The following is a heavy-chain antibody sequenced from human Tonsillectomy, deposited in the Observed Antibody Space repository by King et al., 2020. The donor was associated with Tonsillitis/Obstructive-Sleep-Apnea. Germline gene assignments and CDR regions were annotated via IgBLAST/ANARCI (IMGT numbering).Heavy chain of an antibody. D-gene: IGHD2-2*01. CDR2: INPSGGGA. V-gene: IGHV1-46*01. J-gene: IGHJ6*03. Sequence: QLVQSGAEVKKPGASVKLSCKTSGYIFTTYYVHWVRQAPGQGLVWVGVINPSGGGARYSQKFLGRVTMTGDTSTTTVYMDLSSLTFEDTAVYYCARGQLPPHYYFYMDVWGTGTTVTVSS. CDR1: GYIFTTYY. CDR3: ARGQLPPHYYFYMDV.